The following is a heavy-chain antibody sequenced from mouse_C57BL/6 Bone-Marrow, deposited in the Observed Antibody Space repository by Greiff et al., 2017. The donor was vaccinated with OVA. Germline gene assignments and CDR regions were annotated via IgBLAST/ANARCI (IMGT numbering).Heavy chain of an antibody. CDR1: GFTFSDYG. V-gene: IGHV5-17*01. J-gene: IGHJ2*01. Sequence: EVKVEESGGGLVKPGGSLKLSCAASGFTFSDYGMHWVRQAPEKGLEWVAYISSGSSTIYYADTVKGRFTISRDNAKNTLFLQMTSLRSEDTAMYYCARPPRGYPYYFDYWGQGTTLTVSS. D-gene: IGHD3-1*01. CDR3: ARPPRGYPYYFDY. CDR2: ISSGSSTI.